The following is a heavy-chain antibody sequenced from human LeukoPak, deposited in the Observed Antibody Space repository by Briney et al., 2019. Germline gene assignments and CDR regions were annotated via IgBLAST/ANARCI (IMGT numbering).Heavy chain of an antibody. D-gene: IGHD2-2*01. CDR3: ARGWTAALFDY. CDR1: GGSFSGYY. V-gene: IGHV4-34*01. Sequence: PETLSLTCAVYGGSFSGYYWSWIRQPPGKGLDWIGEINHSGSTNYNPSLKSRVTISVDTSKNQFSLKLSSVTAADTAVYYCARGWTAALFDYWGQGTLVTVSS. CDR2: INHSGST. J-gene: IGHJ4*02.